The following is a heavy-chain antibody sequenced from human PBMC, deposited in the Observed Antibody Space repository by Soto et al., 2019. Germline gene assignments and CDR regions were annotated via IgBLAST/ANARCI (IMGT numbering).Heavy chain of an antibody. CDR1: GYTFTSYG. V-gene: IGHV1-18*01. Sequence: VQLVQSGAEVKKPGAPVKVSCKASGYTFTSYGISWVRQAPGQGLEWMGWISAYNGNTNYAQKLQGRVTMTTDTSPSTAYMELRMLGSYHTAVYCFARDAFDVRSSSSNFDFLGQGTPVTVP. J-gene: IGHJ4*02. CDR3: ARDAFDVRSSSSNFDF. CDR2: ISAYNGNT. D-gene: IGHD6-13*01.